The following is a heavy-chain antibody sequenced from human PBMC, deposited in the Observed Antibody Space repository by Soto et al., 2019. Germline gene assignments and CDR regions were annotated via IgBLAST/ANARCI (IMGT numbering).Heavy chain of an antibody. CDR3: ASDDYYDSSGYFPAFDY. CDR2: ISYDGRNK. CDR1: GFTFSSYG. J-gene: IGHJ4*02. D-gene: IGHD3-22*01. V-gene: IGHV3-30*03. Sequence: QVQLVESGGGVVQPGRSLRLSCAASGFTFSSYGMHWVRQAPGKGLEWVAVISYDGRNKYYADSVKGRFTISRDNSKNTLYLQMNSLRAEDTAVYYCASDDYYDSSGYFPAFDYWGQGTLVTVSS.